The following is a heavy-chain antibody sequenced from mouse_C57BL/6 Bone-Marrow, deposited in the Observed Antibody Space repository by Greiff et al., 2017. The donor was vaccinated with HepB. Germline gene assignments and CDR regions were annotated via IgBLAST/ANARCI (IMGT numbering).Heavy chain of an antibody. CDR2: IDPSDSYT. J-gene: IGHJ2*01. CDR3: ASPGFDY. CDR1: GYTFTSYW. Sequence: VQLQQPGAELVMPGASVKLSCKASGYTFTSYWMHWVKQRPGQGLEWIGEIDPSDSYTNYNQKFKGKSTLTVDKSSSTAYMQLISLTSEDSAVYYCASPGFDYWGQGTTLTVSS. V-gene: IGHV1-69*01.